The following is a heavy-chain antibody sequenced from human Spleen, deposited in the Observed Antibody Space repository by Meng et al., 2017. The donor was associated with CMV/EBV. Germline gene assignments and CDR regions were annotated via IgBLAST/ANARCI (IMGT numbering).Heavy chain of an antibody. CDR2: INPSGGST. Sequence: QLVQVGDEVNNPGASVKLSLKASAHTSTSYDMHWVRQAPGQGLEWMGIINPSGGSTSYAQKFQGRVTMTRDTSTSTVYMELSSLRSEDTAVYYCARVGITSYFDYWGQGTLVTVSS. D-gene: IGHD3-3*01. CDR3: ARVGITSYFDY. CDR1: AHTSTSYD. J-gene: IGHJ4*02. V-gene: IGHV1-46*01.